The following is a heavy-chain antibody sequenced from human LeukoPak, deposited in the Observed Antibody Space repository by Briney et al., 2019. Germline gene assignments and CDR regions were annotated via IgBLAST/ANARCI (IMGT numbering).Heavy chain of an antibody. Sequence: PGGSLRLSCAASGFTFSSYAMSWVRQAPGKGLEWVSAISGSGGSTYYADSVKGRFTISRDNSKNTLYLQMNSLRAEDTAVYYCAKDPLGDIVATDLGYWGQGTLVTVSS. J-gene: IGHJ4*02. D-gene: IGHD5-12*01. CDR2: ISGSGGST. V-gene: IGHV3-23*01. CDR1: GFTFSSYA. CDR3: AKDPLGDIVATDLGY.